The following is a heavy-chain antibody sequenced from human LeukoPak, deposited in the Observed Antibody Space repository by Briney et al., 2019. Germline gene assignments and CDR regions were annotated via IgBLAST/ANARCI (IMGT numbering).Heavy chain of an antibody. CDR2: IDPSDSYT. V-gene: IGHV5-10-1*01. J-gene: IGHJ6*02. Sequence: HGESLKISCKGSGYSFTSYWISWVRQMPGKGLEWMGRIDPSDSYTNYSPSFQGHVTISADKCISTAYLQWSSLKASDTAMYYCARWLGTSYYYYGMDVWGQGTTVTVSS. CDR1: GYSFTSYW. CDR3: ARWLGTSYYYYGMDV. D-gene: IGHD3-22*01.